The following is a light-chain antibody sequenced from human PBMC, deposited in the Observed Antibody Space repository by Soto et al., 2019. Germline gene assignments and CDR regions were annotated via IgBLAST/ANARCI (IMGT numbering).Light chain of an antibody. CDR3: AGWDDCLSGSPYV. V-gene: IGLV1-47*02. J-gene: IGLJ1*01. Sequence: QSVLTQPPSASGTPGQRVTISCSGSSSNIGSNSVYWYQQLPGTAPKLLIYSNNQPPSGVPDRFYGSQTGTSAFPATSWVGSDDGDAYYCAGWDDCLSGSPYVFGTGPKVSGL. CDR2: SNN. CDR1: SSNIGSNS.